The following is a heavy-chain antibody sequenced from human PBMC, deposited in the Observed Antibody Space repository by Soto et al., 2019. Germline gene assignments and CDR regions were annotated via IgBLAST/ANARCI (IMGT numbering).Heavy chain of an antibody. CDR3: APDGAVRALNDAYDT. D-gene: IGHD3-16*01. V-gene: IGHV3-21*06. CDR2: ISSSCTSK. CDR1: GFTFSKYR. Sequence: GGSVRLFCAASGFTFSKYRMDWVRQAPGEGVEWVSYISSSCTSKFYADSLKDRFTLSRDDYKSLLHLPTNSRSADSTAVYPCAPDGAVRALNDAYDTSGHGTMVTVSS. J-gene: IGHJ3*02.